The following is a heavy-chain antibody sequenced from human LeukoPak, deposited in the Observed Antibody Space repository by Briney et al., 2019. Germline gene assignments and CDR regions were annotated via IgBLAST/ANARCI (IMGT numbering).Heavy chain of an antibody. Sequence: PGRSLRLSCAASGFTFSSYGMHWVRQAPGKGLEWVAVIWYDGSNKYYADSVKGRFTISRDNSKNTLYLQMNSLRAEETAVYYCAREEYYDSSGLPGRAFDIWGQGTMVTVSS. V-gene: IGHV3-33*01. J-gene: IGHJ3*02. CDR1: GFTFSSYG. CDR2: IWYDGSNK. D-gene: IGHD3-22*01. CDR3: AREEYYDSSGLPGRAFDI.